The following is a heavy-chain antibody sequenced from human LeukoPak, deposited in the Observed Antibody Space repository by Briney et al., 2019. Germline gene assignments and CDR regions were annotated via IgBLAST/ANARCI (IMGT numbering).Heavy chain of an antibody. CDR1: GFTFSSFA. CDR3: AKGGGWLYYFDY. Sequence: GGSLRLSCGASGFTFSSFAMNWVRQAPWKGLEWVSAISSSGGDAYYADSVKGRFTISRDNSKNTLYLQVNSLRAEDTAIYYCAKGGGWLYYFDYWGRGTLVTVSS. V-gene: IGHV3-23*01. J-gene: IGHJ4*02. CDR2: ISSSGGDA. D-gene: IGHD6-19*01.